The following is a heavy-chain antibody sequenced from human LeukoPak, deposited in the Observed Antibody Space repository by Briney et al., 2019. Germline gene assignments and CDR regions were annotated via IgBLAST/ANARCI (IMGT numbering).Heavy chain of an antibody. CDR3: ARNSSGWYDYSYQYKDV. CDR2: IY. D-gene: IGHD6-19*01. V-gene: IGHV4-59*01. J-gene: IGHJ6*03. Sequence: SEAPSLTCTVPGGSITSYYWKWIWQPPGKGLEWFGSIYIYDPSLKSRVTISVDTSKHQFSLKLSAVTAAAAAIYYCARNSSGWYDYSYQYKDVWGKGNTVTVSS. CDR1: GGSITSYY.